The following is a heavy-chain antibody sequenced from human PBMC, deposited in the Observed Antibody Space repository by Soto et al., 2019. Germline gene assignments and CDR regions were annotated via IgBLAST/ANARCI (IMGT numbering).Heavy chain of an antibody. CDR2: ITWDGGRT. J-gene: IGHJ5*01. Sequence: GGSLRLSCAASGFTLDDYTLYCVHQGPGKGLESVSHITWDGGRTSYAESVKGRFTISRDNNKDSLYLQMNSLKTEDTALYYCAKASRDQRCANPIFQWFDTWGQGTLVTVSS. V-gene: IGHV3-43*01. CDR3: AKASRDQRCANPIFQWFDT. CDR1: GFTLDDYT. D-gene: IGHD2-15*01.